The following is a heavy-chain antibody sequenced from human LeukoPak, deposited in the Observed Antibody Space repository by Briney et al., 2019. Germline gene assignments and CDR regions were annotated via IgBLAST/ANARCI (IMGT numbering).Heavy chain of an antibody. Sequence: GASVKVSCKASGYTFTGYYMHWVRQAPGQGLEWMGWINPNSGGTNYAQKFQGRVTITRNTSISTAYMELSSLRSEDTAVYYCARGGGSGSYDFDYWGQGTLVTVSS. D-gene: IGHD3-10*01. CDR1: GYTFTGYY. CDR3: ARGGGSGSYDFDY. V-gene: IGHV1-2*02. CDR2: INPNSGGT. J-gene: IGHJ4*02.